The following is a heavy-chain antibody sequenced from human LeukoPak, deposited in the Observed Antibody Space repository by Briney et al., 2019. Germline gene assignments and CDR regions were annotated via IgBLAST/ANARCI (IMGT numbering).Heavy chain of an antibody. CDR3: ARGGTGFGPGLFPPDY. V-gene: IGHV1-18*01. Sequence: ASVKVSFYATGYTFTSYGISWVRQAPGQGLEWMGWISAYNGNTNYAQMLQGRITMTTDTSTSTAYMELRSLRSDDTAVYYCARGGTGFGPGLFPPDYWGQGNLVSVSS. D-gene: IGHD3-22*01. CDR2: ISAYNGNT. J-gene: IGHJ4*02. CDR1: GYTFTSYG.